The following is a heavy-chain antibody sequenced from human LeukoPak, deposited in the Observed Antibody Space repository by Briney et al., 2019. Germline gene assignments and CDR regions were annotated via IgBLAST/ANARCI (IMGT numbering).Heavy chain of an antibody. CDR3: AKEAYPS. CDR1: GFTFRSYG. Sequence: QSGGSLRLSCAASGFTFRSYGMSWVRQAPGKGLEWVSDISGSGGSTYYADSVKGRFTRSRDNYKNTLYVQMNSRRAEDTAVYYCAKEAYPSWRQGTLVTVSS. D-gene: IGHD3-16*01. CDR2: ISGSGGST. J-gene: IGHJ5*02. V-gene: IGHV3-23*01.